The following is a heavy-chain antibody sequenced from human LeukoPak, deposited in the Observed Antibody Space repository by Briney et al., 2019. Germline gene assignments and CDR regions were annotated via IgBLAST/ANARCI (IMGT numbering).Heavy chain of an antibody. J-gene: IGHJ4*02. CDR1: GFTFSSFW. CDR3: AREYYASGDY. D-gene: IGHD3-10*01. CDR2: INADGSST. Sequence: GGSLRLSCAASGFTFSSFWMHWVRQAPGKGLQWVSRINADGSSTGHADSVKGRLTISRDNAKNALYLQINSLRAEDTAVYYCAREYYASGDYWGQGTLVTVSS. V-gene: IGHV3-74*01.